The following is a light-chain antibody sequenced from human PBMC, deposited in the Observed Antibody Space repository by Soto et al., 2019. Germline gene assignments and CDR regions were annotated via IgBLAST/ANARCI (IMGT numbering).Light chain of an antibody. J-gene: IGKJ3*01. CDR2: DPS. Sequence: EIVLTQSPGTLSLSPGERATLSCRASQSVSSSYLAWYQQNPGQAPRLLIYDPSRATGIPDRFSGSGSGTAFTLTITRLEPEDFAVYDCQHYGTSALFGPGTKVDI. CDR3: QHYGTSAL. CDR1: QSVSSSY. V-gene: IGKV3-20*01.